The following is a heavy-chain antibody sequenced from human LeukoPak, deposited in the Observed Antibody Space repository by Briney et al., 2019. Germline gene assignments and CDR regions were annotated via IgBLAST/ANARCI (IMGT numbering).Heavy chain of an antibody. V-gene: IGHV3-48*03. J-gene: IGHJ4*02. CDR3: ARRFRD. CDR2: IKDDGSLK. CDR1: RLTFSGFE. D-gene: IGHD5-24*01. Sequence: GGSLRLSCVGSRLTFSGFEMNWVRQAPGKGLEWVSYIKDDGSLKTYADSVKGRFTISRDNAKNSLYPQMNSLRVEDTAIYYCARRFRDWGQGTLVTVSS.